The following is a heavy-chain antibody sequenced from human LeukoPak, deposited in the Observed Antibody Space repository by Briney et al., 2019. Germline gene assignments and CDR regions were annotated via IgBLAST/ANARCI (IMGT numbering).Heavy chain of an antibody. D-gene: IGHD7-27*01. CDR2: MSPNSGDT. Sequence: VSVKVSCKASGYTFTSYGFNWVRQATGQRPEWMGWMSPNSGDTGYAQKFQDRVTMTRNTSISTAYMELSSLRSDDTAVYYCARGPPNWGYDYWGPGTLVTVSS. J-gene: IGHJ4*02. CDR3: ARGPPNWGYDY. CDR1: GYTFTSYG. V-gene: IGHV1-8*01.